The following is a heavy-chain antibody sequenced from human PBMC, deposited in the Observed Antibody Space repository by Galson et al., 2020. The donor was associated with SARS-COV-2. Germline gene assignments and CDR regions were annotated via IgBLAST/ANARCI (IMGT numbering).Heavy chain of an antibody. CDR2: ISSSSSYI. Sequence: KIGESLKISCAASGFTFSSYSMNWVRQAPGKGLEWVSSISSSSSYIYYADSVKGRFTISRDNAKNSLYLQMNSLRAEDTAVYYCARDRYGSGSYLLYDPWGQGTLVTVSS. CDR3: ARDRYGSGSYLLYDP. D-gene: IGHD3-10*01. CDR1: GFTFSSYS. V-gene: IGHV3-21*01. J-gene: IGHJ5*02.